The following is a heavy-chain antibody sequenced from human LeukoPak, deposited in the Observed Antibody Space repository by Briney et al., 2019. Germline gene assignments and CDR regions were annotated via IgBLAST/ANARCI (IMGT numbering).Heavy chain of an antibody. Sequence: HHGGSLRLSCAASGFTFTNYWMIWVRQAPGKGLEWVANIKEDGTEKYYVDSVKGRFTVSRDDAKRSLFLQMNSLRAEDTALYYCARIRDGHYNWGPFDYWGQGTQVTVSS. CDR3: ARIRDGHYNWGPFDY. V-gene: IGHV3-7*01. D-gene: IGHD1-1*01. J-gene: IGHJ4*02. CDR1: GFTFTNYW. CDR2: IKEDGTEK.